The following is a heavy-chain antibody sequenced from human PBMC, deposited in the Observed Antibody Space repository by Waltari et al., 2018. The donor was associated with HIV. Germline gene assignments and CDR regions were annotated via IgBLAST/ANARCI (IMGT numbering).Heavy chain of an antibody. CDR1: GGSISSADYY. CDR2: IYYTGST. Sequence: QVQLQESGPGLVKHSQTLSLTCTVSGGSISSADYYWSWIRQPPGKGLEWIGYIYYTGSTYYNPSLKSRVTISVDTSKNQFSLKLSSVTAADTAVYYCARVRGPYDSSGYFQYYFDYWGQGTLVTVSS. V-gene: IGHV4-30-4*01. D-gene: IGHD3-22*01. J-gene: IGHJ4*02. CDR3: ARVRGPYDSSGYFQYYFDY.